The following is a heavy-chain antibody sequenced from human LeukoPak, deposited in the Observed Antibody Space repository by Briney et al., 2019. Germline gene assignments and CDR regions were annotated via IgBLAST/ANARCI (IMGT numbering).Heavy chain of an antibody. CDR2: NKSEADGGTT. J-gene: IGHJ4*02. Sequence: PGGSLRLFCAASGFTLSNAWMTWVRQAPGKGLEWVGHNKSEADGGTTDYAAPVKDRFTISRDDSKNALYLRMNSLKTEDTAVYYCSTLWGIVPAAPYLDYWGQGTLLIVSS. CDR1: GFTLSNAW. V-gene: IGHV3-15*01. CDR3: STLWGIVPAAPYLDY. D-gene: IGHD3-16*01.